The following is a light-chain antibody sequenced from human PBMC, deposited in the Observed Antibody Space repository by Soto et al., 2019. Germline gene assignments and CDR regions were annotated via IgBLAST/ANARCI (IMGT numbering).Light chain of an antibody. CDR2: GAT. CDR3: QQYNNWKT. Sequence: EIVMTQSPATLSVSPGERATLSCRASQSVSSNLAWYQQKPGQAPRLLIYGATTRATGIPGRFSGSGSGTEFTLTLSSLQSEDTAVYYCQQYNNWKTFGQGTKVEIK. J-gene: IGKJ1*01. CDR1: QSVSSN. V-gene: IGKV3-15*01.